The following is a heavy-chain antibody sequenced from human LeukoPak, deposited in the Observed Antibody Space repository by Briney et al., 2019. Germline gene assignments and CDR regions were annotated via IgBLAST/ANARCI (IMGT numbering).Heavy chain of an antibody. D-gene: IGHD3-22*01. CDR1: GITLSNSG. CDR3: AKRGVVIRVILVGFHKEAYYFDS. V-gene: IGHV3-23*01. J-gene: IGHJ4*02. Sequence: PGGSLRLSCAVSGITLSNSGMSWVRHAPGKGLEWVSVSCGSGGNTYYADSVKGRFTISRDNSKNTLYLQMNSLRAEDTAVYFCAKRGVVIRVILVGFHKEAYYFDSWGQGALVTVSS. CDR2: SCGSGGNT.